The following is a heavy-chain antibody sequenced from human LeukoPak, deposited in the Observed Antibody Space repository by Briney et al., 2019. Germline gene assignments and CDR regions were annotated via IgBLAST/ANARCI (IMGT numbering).Heavy chain of an antibody. V-gene: IGHV3-48*03. J-gene: IGHJ4*02. CDR2: ISSSGGTI. CDR1: GFTFSSYE. Sequence: GGSLRLSCAASGFTFSSYEMNWVRQAPGKGLEWVSYISSSGGTIYYADSVKGRFTISRDNAKNSLYLQMNSLRAEDTAVYYCARGPQGGYDSSGYSPPPRYFDYWGQGTLVTVSS. D-gene: IGHD3-22*01. CDR3: ARGPQGGYDSSGYSPPPRYFDY.